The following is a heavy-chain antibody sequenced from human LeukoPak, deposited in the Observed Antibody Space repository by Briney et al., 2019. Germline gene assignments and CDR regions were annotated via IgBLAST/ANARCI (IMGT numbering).Heavy chain of an antibody. D-gene: IGHD4-17*01. V-gene: IGHV4-59*01. J-gene: IGHJ4*02. Sequence: PSETLSPTCTVSGGSISSYYWSWIRQPPGKGLEWIGYIYYSGSTNYNPSLKSRVTISVDTSKNQFSLKLSSVTAADTAVYYCARGSDYGEPFDYWGQGTLVTVSS. CDR1: GGSISSYY. CDR3: ARGSDYGEPFDY. CDR2: IYYSGST.